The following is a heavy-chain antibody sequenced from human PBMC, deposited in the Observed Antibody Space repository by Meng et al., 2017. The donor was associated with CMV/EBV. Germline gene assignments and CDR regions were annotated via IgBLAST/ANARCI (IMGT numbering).Heavy chain of an antibody. Sequence: GESLKISCAASGFTFSSYAMSWVRQAPGKGLEWVSVIYSGGSSTYYADSVKGRFTISRDNSKNTLYLQMNSLRAEDTAVYYCAKDLSGYWGQGTLVTVPQ. CDR2: IYSGGSST. CDR1: GFTFSSYA. J-gene: IGHJ4*02. CDR3: AKDLSGY. V-gene: IGHV3-23*03. D-gene: IGHD3-10*01.